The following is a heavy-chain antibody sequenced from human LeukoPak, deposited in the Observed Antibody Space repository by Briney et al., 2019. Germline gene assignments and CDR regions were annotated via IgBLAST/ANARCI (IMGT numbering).Heavy chain of an antibody. J-gene: IGHJ5*02. V-gene: IGHV4-59*01. CDR2: IYSSGST. D-gene: IGHD6-13*01. CDR3: ARGVAAPGTGGLSWFDP. CDR1: GGSLSSYY. Sequence: SETLSLTCTVSGGSLSSYYWSWIRQPPGKGLEWIGYIYSSGSTNYNPSLKSRVTISLDTSKNQFSLKLSFVTAADTAVYYCARGVAAPGTGGLSWFDPWGQGTLVTVSS.